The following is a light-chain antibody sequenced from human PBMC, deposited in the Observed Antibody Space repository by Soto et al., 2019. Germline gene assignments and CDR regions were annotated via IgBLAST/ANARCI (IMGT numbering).Light chain of an antibody. V-gene: IGLV1-40*01. CDR1: SSNIGAGYD. CDR2: GNN. J-gene: IGLJ3*02. CDR3: QSYDTSLTWL. Sequence: QSVLTQPPSVSGAPGQRVTISCTGSSSNIGAGYDVHWYQLLPGTAPKLLIYGNNNRPSGVPDRFSGSKSGTSGSLAITGLQAEDEAEYYCQSYDTSLTWLFDGGTQLTVL.